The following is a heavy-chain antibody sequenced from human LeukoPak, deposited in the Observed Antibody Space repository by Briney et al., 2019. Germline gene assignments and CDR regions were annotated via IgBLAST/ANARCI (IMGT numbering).Heavy chain of an antibody. CDR3: ASPDSSYGGFDY. Sequence: ASVKVSCKASGYTFTSYAMHWVRQAPGQRLEWMGWINAGNGNTKYSQKFQGRVTITRDTSASTAYMELSSLRSEDTAVYYCASPDSSYGGFDYWGQGTLVTVSS. D-gene: IGHD3-22*01. V-gene: IGHV1-3*01. J-gene: IGHJ4*02. CDR1: GYTFTSYA. CDR2: INAGNGNT.